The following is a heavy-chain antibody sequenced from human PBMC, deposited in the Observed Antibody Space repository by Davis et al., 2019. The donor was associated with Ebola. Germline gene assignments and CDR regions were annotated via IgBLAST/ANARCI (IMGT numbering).Heavy chain of an antibody. CDR2: IYHSGST. D-gene: IGHD1-26*01. J-gene: IGHJ6*04. CDR3: ARGELLTYYYGMDV. V-gene: IGHV4-30-2*01. Sequence: SETLSLTCAVSGGSISSGGYSWSWIRQPPGKGLEWIGYIYHSGSTYYNPSLKSRVTISVDRSKNQFSLKLSSVTAADTAVYYCARGELLTYYYGMDVWGKGTTVTVSS. CDR1: GGSISSGGYS.